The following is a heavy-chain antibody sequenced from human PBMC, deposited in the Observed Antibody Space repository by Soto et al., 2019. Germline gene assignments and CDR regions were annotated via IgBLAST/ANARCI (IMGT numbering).Heavy chain of an antibody. Sequence: PSETLSLTGAVYGGRFSCYYWSWIRQPAGKGLEWIERIYSSGSTNYDESLKSRITMSVDTSKNQFSLVMTSVTDADTAVYYCARWATGASSHGMEVWGQGATVTVSS. J-gene: IGHJ6*02. CDR3: ARWATGASSHGMEV. V-gene: IGHV4-59*10. CDR2: IYSSGST. CDR1: GGRFSCYY. D-gene: IGHD2-8*02.